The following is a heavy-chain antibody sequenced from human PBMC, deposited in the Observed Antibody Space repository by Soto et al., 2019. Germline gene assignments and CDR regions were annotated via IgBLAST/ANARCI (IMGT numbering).Heavy chain of an antibody. CDR3: ARAYGGNSRGYYFDY. Sequence: QVQLVQSGAEVKKPGASVKVSCKASGYTFTSYYMHWVRQAPGQGLAWMGIINPSGGSTSYAQKFQGRVTMTRDTSTSTVYMELSSLRSEDTAVYYCARAYGGNSRGYYFDYWGQGTLVTVSS. V-gene: IGHV1-46*01. D-gene: IGHD4-17*01. J-gene: IGHJ4*02. CDR2: INPSGGST. CDR1: GYTFTSYY.